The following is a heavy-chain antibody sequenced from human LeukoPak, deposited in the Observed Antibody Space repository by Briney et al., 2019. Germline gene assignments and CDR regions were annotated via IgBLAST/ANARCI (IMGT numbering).Heavy chain of an antibody. CDR1: GFTFSSYG. Sequence: GGSLRLSCAASGFTFSSYGMSWVRQAPGKGLEWVSAISGSGGSTYYADSVKGRFTISRDNSKNTLYLQMNSLRAEDTAVYYCAKVPFSGSFGYYYYYMDVWGKGATVTISS. CDR2: ISGSGGST. J-gene: IGHJ6*03. CDR3: AKVPFSGSFGYYYYYMDV. V-gene: IGHV3-23*01. D-gene: IGHD1-26*01.